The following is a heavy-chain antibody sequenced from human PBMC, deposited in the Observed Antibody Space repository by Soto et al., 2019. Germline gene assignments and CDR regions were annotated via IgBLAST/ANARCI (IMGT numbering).Heavy chain of an antibody. CDR3: AKDSGATMVTFPDY. Sequence: QVQLVESGGGVVQPGRSLRLSCAASGFTFSSYGMHWVRQAPGKGLEWVAVISYDGSNKYYADSVKGRFTISRDNSKNTLYLQMNSLRAKDTAVYYCAKDSGATMVTFPDYWGQGTLVTVSS. V-gene: IGHV3-30*18. J-gene: IGHJ4*02. D-gene: IGHD1-26*01. CDR1: GFTFSSYG. CDR2: ISYDGSNK.